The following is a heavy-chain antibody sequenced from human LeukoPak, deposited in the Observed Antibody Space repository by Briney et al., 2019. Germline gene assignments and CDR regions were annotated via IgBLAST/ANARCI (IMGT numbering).Heavy chain of an antibody. CDR3: ARAPAGRYCSSTSCYSRGYYYYGMDV. V-gene: IGHV1-46*01. CDR2: INPSGGST. CDR1: GYTFTSYY. J-gene: IGHJ6*02. Sequence: ASVKVSCKASGYTFTSYYMHWVRQAPGQGLEWMGIINPSGGSTSYAQKFQGRVTITADESTSTAYMELSSLRSEDTAVYYCARAPAGRYCSSTSCYSRGYYYYGMDVWGQGTTVTVSS. D-gene: IGHD2-2*02.